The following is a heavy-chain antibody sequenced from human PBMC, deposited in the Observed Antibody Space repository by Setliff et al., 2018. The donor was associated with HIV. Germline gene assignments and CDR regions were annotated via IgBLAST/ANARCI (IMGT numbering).Heavy chain of an antibody. D-gene: IGHD3-22*01. J-gene: IGHJ1*01. CDR1: GYIFTSYG. CDR3: ARDPSSGIYYDSSGQYFQN. V-gene: IGHV1-18*01. CDR2: VSAYNGNT. Sequence: ASVKVSCKASGYIFTSYGISWVRQAPGQGLEWMGWVSAYNGNTNYAQKFQGRVSMTIDTSTSTAYMGLRSLRPDDTAVYFCARDPSSGIYYDSSGQYFQNWGQGTLVTVSS.